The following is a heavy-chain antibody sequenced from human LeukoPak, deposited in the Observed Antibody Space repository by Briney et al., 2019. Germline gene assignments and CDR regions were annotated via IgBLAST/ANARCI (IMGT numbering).Heavy chain of an antibody. V-gene: IGHV3-21*01. CDR3: ARVRARYGVVVAATSDY. CDR1: GFTFSHYS. D-gene: IGHD2-15*01. J-gene: IGHJ4*02. CDR2: ISSSSNYI. Sequence: GGSLRLSCAASGFTFSHYSMNWVRQAPGNGLEWVSPISSSSNYIYYADSVKGRFSISRDNAKNSVYLQMNSLRAEDTAVYYCARVRARYGVVVAATSDYWGQRTLVTVSS.